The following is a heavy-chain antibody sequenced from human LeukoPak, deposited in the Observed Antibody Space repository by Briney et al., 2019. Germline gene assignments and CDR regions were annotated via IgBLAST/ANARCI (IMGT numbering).Heavy chain of an antibody. CDR1: GYTFTSYG. Sequence: AASVKVSCKASGYTFTSYGISWVRQAPGQGLEWMGWISAYNGNTNYAQKLQGRVTMTTDTSTSTACMELRSLRSDDTAVYYCATNRYDSSGYAGNYYYYYMDVWGKGTTVTVSS. J-gene: IGHJ6*03. CDR3: ATNRYDSSGYAGNYYYYYMDV. D-gene: IGHD3-22*01. CDR2: ISAYNGNT. V-gene: IGHV1-18*01.